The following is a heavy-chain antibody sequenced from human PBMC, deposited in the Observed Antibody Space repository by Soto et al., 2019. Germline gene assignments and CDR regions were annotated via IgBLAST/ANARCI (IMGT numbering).Heavy chain of an antibody. J-gene: IGHJ5*02. V-gene: IGHV4-34*01. Sequence: QVQLQPWGAGLLKPSETLSLSCAVYGGYFNDNYYTWFRQPPGKGLEWIGEISRSGTTKYIPSLKSRASISFDTSKTQVSLTVTSVTAADTAVYYCATSLWFGTQVELWGQGALVTVSS. CDR2: ISRSGTT. CDR1: GGYFNDNY. D-gene: IGHD3-10*01. CDR3: ATSLWFGTQVEL.